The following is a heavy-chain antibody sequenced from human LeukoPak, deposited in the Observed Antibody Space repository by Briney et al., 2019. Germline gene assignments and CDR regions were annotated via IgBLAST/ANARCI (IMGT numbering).Heavy chain of an antibody. CDR2: ISSSSSTI. J-gene: IGHJ5*02. Sequence: PAGSLRLSCAASGFTFSSYSMNWVRQATGKGLEWVSYISSSSSTIYYADSVKGRFTISRDNAKNSLYLQMNSLRAEDTAVYYCAKGLGILWFGDPFHDWFDPWGQGTLVTVSS. CDR1: GFTFSSYS. CDR3: AKGLGILWFGDPFHDWFDP. V-gene: IGHV3-48*01. D-gene: IGHD3-10*01.